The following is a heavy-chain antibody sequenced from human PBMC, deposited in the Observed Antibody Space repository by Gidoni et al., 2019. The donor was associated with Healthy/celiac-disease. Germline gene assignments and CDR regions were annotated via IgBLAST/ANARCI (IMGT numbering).Heavy chain of an antibody. J-gene: IGHJ4*02. V-gene: IGHV3-30*04. CDR1: GFTFGLYA. CDR3: ARDFLLSTITSDYSAYLDH. D-gene: IGHD2-21*01. Sequence: QVQLVESGRGVVRPGTSLRLPFAASGFTFGLYAMQWVRQAPGKGLEWLAVISYDGSRKFHADSVRGRFTVSRDNSKNTVSLQMNTLRAEDTAIYYCARDFLLSTITSDYSAYLDHWGQGTLLTVSS. CDR2: ISYDGSRK.